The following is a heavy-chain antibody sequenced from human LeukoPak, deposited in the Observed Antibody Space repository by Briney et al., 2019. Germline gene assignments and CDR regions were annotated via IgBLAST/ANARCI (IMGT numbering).Heavy chain of an antibody. J-gene: IGHJ6*02. CDR3: TGHYGMNV. CDR1: GFTFSSSW. Sequence: GGSLRLSCAASGFTFSSSWMTWVRQAPGKGLEWVASINQDGSEKYYVDSVRGRFTISRDNARNSLYLQMHSLRAEDTAVFYCTGHYGMNVWGQGTTVTVSS. V-gene: IGHV3-7*01. CDR2: INQDGSEK.